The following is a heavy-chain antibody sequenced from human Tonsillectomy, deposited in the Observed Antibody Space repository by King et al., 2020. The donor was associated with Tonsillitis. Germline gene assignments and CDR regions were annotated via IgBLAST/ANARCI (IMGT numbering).Heavy chain of an antibody. CDR3: TTDVVFWVVVAATPGY. D-gene: IGHD2-15*01. CDR1: GFTFSNAW. Sequence: VQLVESGGGLVKPGGSLRLSCAASGFTFSNAWMSWVRQAPGKGLEWVGRIKSKTDGGTTDNAAPVKGRFTISRDDSKNTLYLQMNSLKTEDTAVYYCTTDVVFWVVVAATPGYWGQGTLVTVSS. CDR2: IKSKTDGGTT. J-gene: IGHJ4*02. V-gene: IGHV3-15*01.